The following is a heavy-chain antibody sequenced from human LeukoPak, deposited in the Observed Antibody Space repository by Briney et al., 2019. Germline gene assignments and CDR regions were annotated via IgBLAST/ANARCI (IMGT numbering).Heavy chain of an antibody. Sequence: GASVKVSCKASGYTFTGYYMHWVRQAPGQGLEWMGWINPNTGDTNSAQKFQGRVTMTRDTSISTAYMELSSLRSDDTAVYYCARVPPSFGSSYDSRTYPDYFDYWGPGTLVTVSS. V-gene: IGHV1-2*02. CDR2: INPNTGDT. J-gene: IGHJ4*02. CDR3: ARVPPSFGSSYDSRTYPDYFDY. D-gene: IGHD3-22*01. CDR1: GYTFTGYY.